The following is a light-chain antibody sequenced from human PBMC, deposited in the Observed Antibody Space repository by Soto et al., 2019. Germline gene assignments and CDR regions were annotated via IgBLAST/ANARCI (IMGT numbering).Light chain of an antibody. J-gene: IGLJ1*01. CDR3: ASWDSDLDGFV. V-gene: IGLV1-51*01. CDR1: SSNIPYQF. CDR2: DNS. Sequence: QSVLAQSPSVSAAPGQRVTISCSGSSSNIPYQFVSWYKQFPGMAPTLLIYDNSRRPSGVPDRFSATKSGPSATLDIAGLXTADEAVYYCASWDSDLDGFVFGPGTKVTVL.